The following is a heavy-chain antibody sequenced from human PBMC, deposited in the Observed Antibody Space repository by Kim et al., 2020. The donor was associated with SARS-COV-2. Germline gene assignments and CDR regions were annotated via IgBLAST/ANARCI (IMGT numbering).Heavy chain of an antibody. CDR3: ARGGGLTLRPPYFDY. CDR2: ISSSSSYI. D-gene: IGHD3-16*01. CDR1: GFTFNNYN. Sequence: GGSLRLSCADSGFTFNNYNMNWVRQAPGKGLEWVSSISSSSSYIYYADSVKGRFTISRDNAKNSLYLQMNSLRAEDTAVYFCARGGGLTLRPPYFDYWGQGTLVTVSS. J-gene: IGHJ4*02. V-gene: IGHV3-21*01.